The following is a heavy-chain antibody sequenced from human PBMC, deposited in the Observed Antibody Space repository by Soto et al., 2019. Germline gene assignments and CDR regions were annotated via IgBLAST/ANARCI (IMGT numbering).Heavy chain of an antibody. V-gene: IGHV4-31*03. CDR2: IYYSGST. CDR1: GGSISSGGYY. J-gene: IGHJ5*02. CDR3: ARERNYYDSSGYYYALNWFHP. Sequence: SETLSLSCTVSGGSISSGGYYWSWIRQHPGEGLEWIGYIYYSGSTYYNPSLKSRVTISVDTSKNQFSLKLSSVTAADTAVYYCARERNYYDSSGYYYALNWFHPWGQGTLVTVSS. D-gene: IGHD3-22*01.